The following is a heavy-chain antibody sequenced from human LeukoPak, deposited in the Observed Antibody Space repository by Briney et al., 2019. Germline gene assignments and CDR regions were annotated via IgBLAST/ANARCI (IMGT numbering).Heavy chain of an antibody. J-gene: IGHJ4*02. CDR3: ARDLKAAADYYFDY. CDR1: GFIFSSNA. D-gene: IGHD6-13*01. CDR2: ISTDGRDK. Sequence: PGGSLRLSCAVSGFIFSSNAMHWVRQAPGEGLEWVAVISTDGRDKHHADSVKGRSTISRDNSKNTLFLQMNSLRVEDTAIYYCARDLKAAADYYFDYWGQGTLVTVSS. V-gene: IGHV3-30*01.